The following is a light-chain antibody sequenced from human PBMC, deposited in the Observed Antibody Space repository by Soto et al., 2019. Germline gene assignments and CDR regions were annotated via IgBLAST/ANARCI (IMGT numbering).Light chain of an antibody. CDR1: TSDIGAYNY. CDR3: SSYTPSNAVVL. J-gene: IGLJ3*02. V-gene: IGLV2-14*03. CDR2: DVT. Sequence: QSALTQPASLSGSPGQSITFSCTGTTSDIGAYNYVSWYQHHPGQAPKLLIYDVTARPSGVSDRFSGSKTGTPASLTTTGLLAEYEADYFCSSYTPSNAVVLFGGGTKLTVL.